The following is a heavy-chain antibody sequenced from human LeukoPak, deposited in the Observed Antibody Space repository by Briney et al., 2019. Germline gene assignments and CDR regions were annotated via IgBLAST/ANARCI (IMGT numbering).Heavy chain of an antibody. CDR3: ARETEYCSSTSCPNWFDP. J-gene: IGHJ5*02. Sequence: ASVKVSCKASGYTFTGYYMHWVRQAPGQGLEWMGWINPNSGGTNYAQKFQGRVTMTRDTSISTAYMELSRLRSDDTAVYYCARETEYCSSTSCPNWFDPWGQGTLVTVSS. D-gene: IGHD2-2*01. CDR2: INPNSGGT. V-gene: IGHV1-2*02. CDR1: GYTFTGYY.